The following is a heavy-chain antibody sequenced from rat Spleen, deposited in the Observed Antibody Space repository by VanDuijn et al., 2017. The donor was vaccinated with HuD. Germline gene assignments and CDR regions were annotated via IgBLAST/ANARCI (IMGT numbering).Heavy chain of an antibody. CDR3: ARHGTINTMVRYYFDY. CDR1: GFTFSDYG. J-gene: IGHJ2*01. Sequence: EVQLVESGGGLVQPGRSLKVSCAASGFTFSDYGMAWVRQAPTKGLEWVATISYDGSNTHYRDSVKGRFTIFRENAKSTLSLQMDSLRSEDTATYYCARHGTINTMVRYYFDYWGQGDMVTVSS. D-gene: IGHD1-1*01. V-gene: IGHV5-29*01. CDR2: ISYDGSNT.